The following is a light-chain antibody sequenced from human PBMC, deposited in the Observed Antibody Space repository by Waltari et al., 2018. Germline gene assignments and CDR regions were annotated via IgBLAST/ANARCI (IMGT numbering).Light chain of an antibody. J-gene: IGKJ1*01. CDR2: GAS. Sequence: EIVMTQSPAILSVSPGESATLTCRASQGVSSHLAWYQQKPGQAPRLLIYGASTRDTGVPFRFSGSGSGTEFTLTISSLQSEDVAAYYCQHYFNWPRTFGQGTKVEVK. CDR3: QHYFNWPRT. V-gene: IGKV3-15*01. CDR1: QGVSSH.